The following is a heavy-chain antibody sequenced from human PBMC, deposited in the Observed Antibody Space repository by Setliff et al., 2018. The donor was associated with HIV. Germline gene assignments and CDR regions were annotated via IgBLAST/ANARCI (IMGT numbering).Heavy chain of an antibody. CDR1: GYTFTDHY. D-gene: IGHD2-15*01. V-gene: IGHV1-2*02. CDR2: INPSSGGT. Sequence: ASVKVSCKASGYTFTDHYMHWVRQAPGQGLEWMGWINPSSGGTNYAQKFRGTVTMTRDTSINTAYMEMSRLRSDDTAVYYCARFPSRYCSPTTCPFFFDYWGQGTLVTVSS. J-gene: IGHJ4*02. CDR3: ARFPSRYCSPTTCPFFFDY.